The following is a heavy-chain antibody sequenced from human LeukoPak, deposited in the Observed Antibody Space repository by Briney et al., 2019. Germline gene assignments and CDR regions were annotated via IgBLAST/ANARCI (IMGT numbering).Heavy chain of an antibody. J-gene: IGHJ4*02. Sequence: GASVKVSCKVSGYTLTELSMHWVRQAPGKGLEWMGGFDPEDGETIYAQKFQGRVTMTEDTSTDTAYMELSSLRSEDTAVYYCARGGPYCSSTSCFYYFDYWGQGTLVTVSS. V-gene: IGHV1-24*01. D-gene: IGHD2-2*01. CDR2: FDPEDGET. CDR3: ARGGPYCSSTSCFYYFDY. CDR1: GYTLTELS.